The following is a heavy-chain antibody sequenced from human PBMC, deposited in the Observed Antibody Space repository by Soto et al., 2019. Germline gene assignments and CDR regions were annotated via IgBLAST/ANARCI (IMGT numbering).Heavy chain of an antibody. J-gene: IGHJ6*03. CDR2: INPNSGGT. CDR1: RDTLSVSD. CDR3: ARDQYCSSTSGRDNQYY. D-gene: IGHD2-2*01. Sequence: GVAVKVARTSSRDTLSVSDVDVSLKTPGQGLEWMGWINPNSGGTNYAQKFQGRVTMTRDTSISTAYMELSRLRSDDTAVYYCARDQYCSSTSGRDNQYY. V-gene: IGHV1-2*02.